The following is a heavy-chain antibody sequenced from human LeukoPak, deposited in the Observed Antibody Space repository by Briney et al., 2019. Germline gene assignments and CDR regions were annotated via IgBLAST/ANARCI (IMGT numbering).Heavy chain of an antibody. Sequence: ASVKVSCKASGYTFTSYYMHWVRQAPGQGLEWMGIINPSGGSTSYAQKFQGRVTMTRDTSTSTVYMELSSLRSEDTAVYYCARDRDAFPGGYSSSSGYYYMDVWGKGTTVTISS. D-gene: IGHD6-6*01. J-gene: IGHJ6*03. CDR3: ARDRDAFPGGYSSSSGYYYMDV. CDR2: INPSGGST. V-gene: IGHV1-46*01. CDR1: GYTFTSYY.